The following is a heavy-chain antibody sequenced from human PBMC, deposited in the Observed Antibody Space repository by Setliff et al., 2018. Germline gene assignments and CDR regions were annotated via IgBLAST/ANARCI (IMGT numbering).Heavy chain of an antibody. Sequence: GGSLRLSCGVFGLTFSSYEMNWVRQAPGKGLEWVSYISSSGSTIYYADSVKGRFTISRDNAKNSLYLQMNSLRAEDTAVYYCACPDILTGLYDYWGQGTLVTVSS. CDR2: ISSSGSTI. J-gene: IGHJ4*02. V-gene: IGHV3-48*03. CDR1: GLTFSSYE. CDR3: ACPDILTGLYDY. D-gene: IGHD3-9*01.